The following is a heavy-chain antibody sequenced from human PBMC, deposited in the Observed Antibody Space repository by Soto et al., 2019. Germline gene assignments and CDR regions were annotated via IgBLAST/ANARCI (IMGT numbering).Heavy chain of an antibody. CDR2: IYYSGST. V-gene: IGHV4-59*01. D-gene: IGHD1-20*01. CDR3: ARVKVYSQYMDV. CDR1: GGSISSYY. Sequence: SETLSLTCTVSGGSISSYYWSWIRQPPGKGLEWIGYIYYSGSTNYNPSLKSRVTISVDTSKNQFSLKLSSVTAADTAVYYCARVKVYSQYMDVWGKGTTVTVSS. J-gene: IGHJ6*03.